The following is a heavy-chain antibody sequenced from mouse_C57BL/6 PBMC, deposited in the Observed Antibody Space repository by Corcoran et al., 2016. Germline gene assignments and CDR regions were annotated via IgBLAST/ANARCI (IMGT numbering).Heavy chain of an antibody. CDR2: INTYSGVP. D-gene: IGHD1-1*01. CDR1: GYTFTTYG. Sequence: QIQLVQSGPELKKPGETVKISCKASGYTFTTYGMSWVKQAPGKGLKWMGWINTYSGVPTYADDFKGRFAFSLETSASTAYLQMNNLKNEDTATYFCARGLFYGREDFDVWGTGTTVTVSS. CDR3: ARGLFYGREDFDV. V-gene: IGHV9-3*01. J-gene: IGHJ1*03.